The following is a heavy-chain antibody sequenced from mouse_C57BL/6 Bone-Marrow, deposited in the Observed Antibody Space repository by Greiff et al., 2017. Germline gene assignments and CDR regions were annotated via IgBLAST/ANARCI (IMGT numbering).Heavy chain of an antibody. CDR1: GFTFSDYY. CDR3: ARLYYYAMDY. J-gene: IGHJ4*01. CDR2: ISNGGGST. Sequence: EVKVVQSGGGLVQPGGSLKLSCAASGFTFSDYYMYWVRQTPEKRLEWVAYISNGGGSTYYPDTVKGRFTISRDNAKNTLYVQMSRLKSEDTAMYYCARLYYYAMDYWGQGTSVTVSS. V-gene: IGHV5-12*01.